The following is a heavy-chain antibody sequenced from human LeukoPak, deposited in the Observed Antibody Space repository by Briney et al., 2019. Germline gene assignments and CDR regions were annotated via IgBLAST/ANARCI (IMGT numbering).Heavy chain of an antibody. Sequence: ASVKVSCKASGGTFSSYAISWVRQAPGQGLEWVGGIIPIFGTANYAQKFQGRVTITADKSTSTAYMELSSLRSEDTAVYYCAKGGREGPYYYDSSGYWLCVYWGQGTLVTVSS. CDR3: AKGGREGPYYYDSSGYWLCVY. CDR1: GGTFSSYA. D-gene: IGHD3-22*01. CDR2: IIPIFGTA. J-gene: IGHJ4*02. V-gene: IGHV1-69*06.